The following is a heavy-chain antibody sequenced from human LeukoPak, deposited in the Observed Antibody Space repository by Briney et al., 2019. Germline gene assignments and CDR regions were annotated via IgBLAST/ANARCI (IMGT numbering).Heavy chain of an antibody. J-gene: IGHJ6*02. V-gene: IGHV3-23*01. D-gene: IGHD6-13*01. CDR2: ISGSGGST. Sequence: PGGSLRLSCAASGFTFSSYAMSWVRQAPGKGLEWVSAISGSGGSTYYADSVKGRFTISRDNSKNTLYLQMNSLRAEDTAVYYCAKREIAAAGYYYYYGMDVWGQGTTVTVSS. CDR1: GFTFSSYA. CDR3: AKREIAAAGYYYYYGMDV.